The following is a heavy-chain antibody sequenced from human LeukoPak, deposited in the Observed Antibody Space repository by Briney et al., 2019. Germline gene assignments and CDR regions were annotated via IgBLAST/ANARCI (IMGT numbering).Heavy chain of an antibody. D-gene: IGHD6-13*01. V-gene: IGHV3-21*01. CDR2: ISSSSRYI. J-gene: IGHJ5*01. Sequence: GGSLRLSCEASGFTFSSYSMNWVRQATGKGLEWVSSISSSSRYIYYADSVKGRFNISRDNAKNSLYLQINSRRVEDSAVYYCTRGPHAEGCVTAAGFFRWFVTWGHGTLFTVSS. CDR1: GFTFSSYS. CDR3: TRGPHAEGCVTAAGFFRWFVT.